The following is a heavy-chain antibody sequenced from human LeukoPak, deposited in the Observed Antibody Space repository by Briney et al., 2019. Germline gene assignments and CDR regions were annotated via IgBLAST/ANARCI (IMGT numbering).Heavy chain of an antibody. CDR1: GGSISSSSYY. CDR3: ARHGPYSGSGRSFDN. CDR2: TYYSGST. V-gene: IGHV4-39*01. D-gene: IGHD1-26*01. Sequence: SETLSLTCTVSGGSISSSSYYRGWIRQPPGKGLEWIGSTYYSGSTYYNPSLKSRVTISVDTSKNQFSLKLTSVTAADTAVYYCARHGPYSGSGRSFDNWGQGTLVTVSS. J-gene: IGHJ4*02.